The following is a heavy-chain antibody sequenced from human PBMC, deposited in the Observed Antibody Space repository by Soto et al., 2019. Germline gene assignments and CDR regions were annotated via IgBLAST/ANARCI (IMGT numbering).Heavy chain of an antibody. CDR3: ARTDRDFYGLDV. J-gene: IGHJ6*02. CDR2: ISAAGDP. CDR1: GFTFRNYD. V-gene: IGHV3-13*05. Sequence: EVQLVESGGGLVQPGGSLRLSCEASGFTFRNYDMHWVRQGTGKGLEWVSGISAAGDPDYADSVEGRFTISRENAQNSFFLQMNSLRVGDTAVYYCARTDRDFYGLDVWGQGTTVIVCS.